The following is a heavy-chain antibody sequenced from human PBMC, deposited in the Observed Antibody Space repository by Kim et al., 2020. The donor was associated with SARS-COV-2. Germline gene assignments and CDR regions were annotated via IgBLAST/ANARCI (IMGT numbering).Heavy chain of an antibody. CDR2: FDPEDGET. CDR3: ATGPGYSSSWYADY. J-gene: IGHJ4*02. D-gene: IGHD6-13*01. Sequence: ASVKVSCKVSGYTLTELSMHWVRQAPGKGLEWMGGFDPEDGETIYAQKFQGRVTMTEDTSTDTAYMELSSLRSEDTAVYYCATGPGYSSSWYADYWGQGTLVTVSS. V-gene: IGHV1-24*01. CDR1: GYTLTELS.